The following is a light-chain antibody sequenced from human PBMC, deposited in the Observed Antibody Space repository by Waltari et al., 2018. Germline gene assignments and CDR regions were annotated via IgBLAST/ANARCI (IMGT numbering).Light chain of an antibody. CDR2: RSN. J-gene: IGLJ2*01. V-gene: IGLV1-47*01. CDR3: AAWDDSLSGVV. CDR1: SSNIGSNY. Sequence: QSVLTQPPSASGTPGQRVTISCFGSSSNIGSNYVYWYQQLPGTAPKLLIYRSNQRPSGVPDRFSGSKSGTSASLAIGGLRSEDEADYHCAAWDDSLSGVVFGGGTKLTVL.